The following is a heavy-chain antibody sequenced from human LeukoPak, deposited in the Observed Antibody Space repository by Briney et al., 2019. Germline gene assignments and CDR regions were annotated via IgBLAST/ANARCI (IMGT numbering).Heavy chain of an antibody. CDR1: GGSISSGGYY. D-gene: IGHD2-2*01. Sequence: PSETLSLTGTVSGGSISSGGYYWSWIRQHPGKGLEWIGYIYYSGSTYYNPSLKSRVTISVDTSKNQFSLKLSSVTAADTAVYYCARERVVPNWFDPWGQGTLVTVSS. CDR3: ARERVVPNWFDP. J-gene: IGHJ5*02. CDR2: IYYSGST. V-gene: IGHV4-31*03.